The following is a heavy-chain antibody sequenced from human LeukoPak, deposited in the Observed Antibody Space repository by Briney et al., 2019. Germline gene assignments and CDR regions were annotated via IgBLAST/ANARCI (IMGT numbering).Heavy chain of an antibody. D-gene: IGHD1-26*01. CDR1: GFIFSSYV. J-gene: IGHJ4*02. CDR3: AKNYGGGATMLDY. Sequence: PGGSLRLSCAASGFIFSSYVMSWVRQAPRKGLEWVSGIGGSGGSTYYADSVKGRFTLSRDNSKNTVFLQMNSLRAEDTAVYYCAKNYGGGATMLDYWGQGTLVTVSS. V-gene: IGHV3-23*01. CDR2: IGGSGGST.